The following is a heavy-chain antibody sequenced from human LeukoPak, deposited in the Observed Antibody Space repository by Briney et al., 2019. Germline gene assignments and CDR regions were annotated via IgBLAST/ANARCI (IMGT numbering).Heavy chain of an antibody. CDR3: ARGGHVADRPTRSDY. D-gene: IGHD6-6*01. V-gene: IGHV4-38-2*01. CDR2: IYHSGST. CDR1: GYSISSGYY. Sequence: SETLSLTCAVSGYSISSGYYWAWIRQPPGKGLEWIGTIYHSGSTYYNPALKTRVTISVDTSKNQFSMNLASVTAADSAVYYCARGGHVADRPTRSDYWGQGTLVTVSS. J-gene: IGHJ4*02.